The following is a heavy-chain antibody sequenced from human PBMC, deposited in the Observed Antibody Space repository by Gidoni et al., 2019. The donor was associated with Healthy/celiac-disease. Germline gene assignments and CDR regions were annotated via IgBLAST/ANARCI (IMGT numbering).Heavy chain of an antibody. Sequence: EVQLLESGGGLVQPGGSLRLYCAASGFTFSSYAMSWVRQAPGKGLEWVSAISGSGGSTYYADSVKGRFTISRDNSKNTLYLQMNSLRAEDTAVYYCAKVSSSWIVGRDDYWGQGTLVTVSS. CDR2: ISGSGGST. D-gene: IGHD6-13*01. V-gene: IGHV3-23*01. CDR3: AKVSSSWIVGRDDY. CDR1: GFTFSSYA. J-gene: IGHJ4*02.